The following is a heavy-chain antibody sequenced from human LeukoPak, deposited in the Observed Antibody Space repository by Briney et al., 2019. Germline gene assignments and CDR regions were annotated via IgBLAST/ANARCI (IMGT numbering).Heavy chain of an antibody. D-gene: IGHD4-17*01. J-gene: IGHJ4*02. CDR1: GFTFSEYG. Sequence: GGSLRLSCAASGFTFSEYGMRWVRQARGKGLGWVAFIGYEGGDEKYADSVKGRFTVSRDNSKNTLYLQMNSLRVEDTAVYYCAKYRHGAYGSFFDYWGQGTLVTVSS. CDR3: AKYRHGAYGSFFDY. CDR2: IGYEGGDE. V-gene: IGHV3-30*02.